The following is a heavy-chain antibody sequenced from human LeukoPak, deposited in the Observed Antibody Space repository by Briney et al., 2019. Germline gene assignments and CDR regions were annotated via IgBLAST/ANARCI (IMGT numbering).Heavy chain of an antibody. CDR1: GFTFSSYW. CDR2: IDNDGIST. CDR3: AKPQLPTPSNYYYYMDV. Sequence: GGSLRLSCAASGFTFSSYWMHWVRQAPGKGLVWVSRIDNDGISTTYADSVKGRFTISRDNAKNTLYLQMNSLRAEDTAVYYCAKPQLPTPSNYYYYMDVWGKETTVTVSS. J-gene: IGHJ6*03. D-gene: IGHD2-2*01. V-gene: IGHV3-74*01.